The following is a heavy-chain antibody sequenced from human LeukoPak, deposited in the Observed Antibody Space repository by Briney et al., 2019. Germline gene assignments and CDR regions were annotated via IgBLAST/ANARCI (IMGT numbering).Heavy chain of an antibody. V-gene: IGHV4-38-2*01. CDR3: ARFAIVRDLATYSWIDP. J-gene: IGHJ5*02. Sequence: TESLSPICVLSGFSISTSYYWGWIGQPPGKGLGGMGVVFHTGITFYNTSFQCRVTISSDKSKRSFYLQFTSVTSLHRACLFCARFAIVRDLATYSWIDPWLQGTLVTVSS. CDR1: GFSISTSYY. CDR2: VFHTGIT. D-gene: IGHD3-10*01.